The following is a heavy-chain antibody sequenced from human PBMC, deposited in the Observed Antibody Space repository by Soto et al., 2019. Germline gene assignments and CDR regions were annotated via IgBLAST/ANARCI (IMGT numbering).Heavy chain of an antibody. CDR2: INHSGST. D-gene: IGHD2-2*02. V-gene: IGHV4-34*01. CDR1: GGSFSGYY. Sequence: PSETLSLTCAVYGGSFSGYYWSWIRQPPGKGLEWIGEINHSGSTNYNPSLKSRVTISVDTSKNQFSLKLSSVTAADTAVYYCARLRPSRLNCSSTSCYTEFDYWGQGTLVTVSS. J-gene: IGHJ4*02. CDR3: ARLRPSRLNCSSTSCYTEFDY.